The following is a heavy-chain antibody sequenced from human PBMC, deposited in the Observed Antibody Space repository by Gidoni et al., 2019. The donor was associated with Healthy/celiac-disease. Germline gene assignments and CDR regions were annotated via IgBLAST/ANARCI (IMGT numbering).Heavy chain of an antibody. CDR2: IIPIFGTA. D-gene: IGHD2-2*01. J-gene: IGHJ6*03. Sequence: QVQLVQSGAAVKKPGSSVQLSCRASAGPFSSYALSWVRQAPGQGLEWMGGIIPIFGTANDAQKFQGRVTITADKSTSTAYMELSSLRSEDRAVYYCARAVVGVVPASFYYYYYMDVWGKGTTVTVSS. CDR1: AGPFSSYA. V-gene: IGHV1-69*06. CDR3: ARAVVGVVPASFYYYYYMDV.